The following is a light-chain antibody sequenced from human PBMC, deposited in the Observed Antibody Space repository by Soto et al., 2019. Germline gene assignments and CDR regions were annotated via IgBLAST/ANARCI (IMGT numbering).Light chain of an antibody. Sequence: DIQMTQAPSTLSASVGDRVTITCRASQSISSWLAWHQQKPATAAKLLICHTSNLDSGVRSRFSGSGSETEFTLTISSPEPDDFATYSCQQYTSYSFGQGTQVDIK. CDR2: HTS. CDR3: QQYTSYS. CDR1: QSISSW. V-gene: IGKV1-5*01. J-gene: IGKJ1*01.